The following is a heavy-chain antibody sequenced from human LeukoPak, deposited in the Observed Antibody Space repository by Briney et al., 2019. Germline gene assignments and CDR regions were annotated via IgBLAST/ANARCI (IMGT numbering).Heavy chain of an antibody. CDR1: GGSFSGYY. CDR3: ARGALGPGFDY. D-gene: IGHD1-14*01. CDR2: INHSGST. J-gene: IGHJ4*02. V-gene: IGHV4-34*01. Sequence: SETLSLTCAVYGGSFSGYYWSWIRQPPGKGLEWIGEINHSGSTNYNPSLKSRVTISVDTSKNQFSLKLSSVTAADTAVYYCARGALGPGFDYWGQGTLVTVS.